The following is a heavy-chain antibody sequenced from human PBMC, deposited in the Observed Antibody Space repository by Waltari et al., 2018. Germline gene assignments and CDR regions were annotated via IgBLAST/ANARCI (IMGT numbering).Heavy chain of an antibody. D-gene: IGHD3-10*01. J-gene: IGHJ3*01. Sequence: QVHLHESGPGLVRPSETLSLTFGVSGGSIHNSYWNWFRQTPGKGLEWIGYVHYGGSTDYNPSLKGRVTMSLDTSRNQFSLRLQSVTAADTAVYYCARGTAYYRPADVFEFWGQGTTVIVSS. CDR2: VHYGGST. CDR3: ARGTAYYRPADVFEF. CDR1: GGSIHNSY. V-gene: IGHV4-59*01.